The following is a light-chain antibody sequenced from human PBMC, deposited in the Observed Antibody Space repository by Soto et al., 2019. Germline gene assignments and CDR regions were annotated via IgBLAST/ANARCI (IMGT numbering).Light chain of an antibody. CDR2: DVS. V-gene: IGLV2-14*01. CDR3: SSYTSSSTLYV. CDR1: SSDVGGYNY. J-gene: IGLJ1*01. Sequence: TQPASMSGVHISLVAISLNKTSSDVGGYNYVSWYQQHPGKAPKLMIYDVSNRPSGVSNRFSGSKSGNTASLTISGLQAEDEADYYCSSYTSSSTLYVFATGTRVTVL.